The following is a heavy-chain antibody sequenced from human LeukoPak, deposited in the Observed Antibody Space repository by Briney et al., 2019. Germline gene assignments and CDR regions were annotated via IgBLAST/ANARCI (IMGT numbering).Heavy chain of an antibody. V-gene: IGHV1-2*06. Sequence: ASVKVSCKASGYTFTGYYMHWVRQAPGQGLEWMGRTNPNSGGTNYAQKFQGRVTMTRDTSISTAYMELSRLRSDDTAVYYCASWRSRQGWFDPWGQGTLVTVSS. CDR2: TNPNSGGT. CDR3: ASWRSRQGWFDP. J-gene: IGHJ5*02. CDR1: GYTFTGYY.